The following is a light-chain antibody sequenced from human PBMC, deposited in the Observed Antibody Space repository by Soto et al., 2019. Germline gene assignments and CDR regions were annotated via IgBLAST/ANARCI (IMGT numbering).Light chain of an antibody. Sequence: QSALTQPASVSGSPGQSITISCTGTSSDVGGYNHVSWYQQHSGKVPKVIIYEVSNRPSGVSDRFSGSKSGNTASLTISGLQPEDEADYYCNSYTNTDTFWVFGGGTKPTVL. J-gene: IGLJ3*02. CDR1: SSDVGGYNH. V-gene: IGLV2-14*01. CDR2: EVS. CDR3: NSYTNTDTFWV.